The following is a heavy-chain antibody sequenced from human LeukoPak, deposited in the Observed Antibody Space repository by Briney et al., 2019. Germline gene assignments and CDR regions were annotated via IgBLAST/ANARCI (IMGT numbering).Heavy chain of an antibody. J-gene: IGHJ4*02. D-gene: IGHD5-18*01. Sequence: GGSLRLSCAASGFTFSDYYMSWIRQAPGKGLEWVSYISSNGSTIYYADPVKGRFTISRDNAKNSLYLQMNSLRAEDTAVYYCATSWIQLLFDYWGQGTLVTVSS. CDR2: ISSNGSTI. CDR1: GFTFSDYY. CDR3: ATSWIQLLFDY. V-gene: IGHV3-11*01.